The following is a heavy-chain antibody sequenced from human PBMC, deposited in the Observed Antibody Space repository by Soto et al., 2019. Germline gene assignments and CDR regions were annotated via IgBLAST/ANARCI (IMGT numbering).Heavy chain of an antibody. CDR2: IYHGVNT. V-gene: IGHV4-4*02. Sequence: SETLSLTCAVYGGSISSNTWWGWVRQPPGKGLEWIGEIYHGVNTYYSPSLKSRITITVDKSKNQFSLKLTSVTAADTAIYYCARGDGRGDDFDYWGQGTLVTVSS. J-gene: IGHJ4*02. CDR3: ARGDGRGDDFDY. CDR1: GGSISSNTW. D-gene: IGHD4-17*01.